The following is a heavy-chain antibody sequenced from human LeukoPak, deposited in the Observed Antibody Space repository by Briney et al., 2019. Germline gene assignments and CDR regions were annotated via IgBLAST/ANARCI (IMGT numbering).Heavy chain of an antibody. Sequence: ASVKVSCKASGDTFTGDYMHWVRQAPGQGLEWMGWINPNSGGTNYAQKFQGRVTMTRDTSISTAYMELSRLRSDDTAVYYCVRRDYYDSSGYYQGGNWFDPWGQGTLVTVSS. V-gene: IGHV1-2*02. CDR2: INPNSGGT. D-gene: IGHD3-22*01. J-gene: IGHJ5*02. CDR1: GDTFTGDY. CDR3: VRRDYYDSSGYYQGGNWFDP.